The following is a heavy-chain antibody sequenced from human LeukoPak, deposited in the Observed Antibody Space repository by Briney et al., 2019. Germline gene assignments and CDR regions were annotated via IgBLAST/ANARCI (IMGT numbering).Heavy chain of an antibody. D-gene: IGHD5-18*01. Sequence: SETLSLTCTVSGGSISSSSLYWGWIRQPPGKGLEWIGSIYYSGSTYYNSSLKSRVTISVDTSKNQFSLKLSSVTAADTAVYYCARDLGYGRGFDYWGQGSLVTVSS. CDR1: GGSISSSSLY. CDR2: IYYSGST. V-gene: IGHV4-39*02. CDR3: ARDLGYGRGFDY. J-gene: IGHJ4*02.